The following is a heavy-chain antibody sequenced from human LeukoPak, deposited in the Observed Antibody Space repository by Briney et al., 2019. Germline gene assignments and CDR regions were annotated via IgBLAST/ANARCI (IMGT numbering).Heavy chain of an antibody. CDR2: INHSGTT. CDR3: ARFPCSGDSCYSGIRAFDI. Sequence: SETLSLTCAVYGGSLSGYYWNWLRQSPGKGLEWIREINHSGTTNYNPSLKSRVTISVDTSKNQFSLRLTSVTAADTAVYYCARFPCSGDSCYSGIRAFDIWGQGTMVTVSS. CDR1: GGSLSGYY. V-gene: IGHV4-34*01. D-gene: IGHD2-15*01. J-gene: IGHJ3*02.